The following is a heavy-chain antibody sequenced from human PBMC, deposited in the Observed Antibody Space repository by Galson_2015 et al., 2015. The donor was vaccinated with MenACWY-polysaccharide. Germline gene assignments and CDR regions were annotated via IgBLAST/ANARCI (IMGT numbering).Heavy chain of an antibody. CDR2: IKRDASAA. CDR3: ANAIAGDTFDS. Sequence: SLRLSCAASGFIFSNYWMHWVRQAPGEGLVWVSRIKRDASAANNADSVKGRFTISRDNAKNTLYLEMNKLRAEDTAVYYCANAIAGDTFDSWGQGTLVTVSS. V-gene: IGHV3-74*01. D-gene: IGHD2-21*01. J-gene: IGHJ4*02. CDR1: GFIFSNYW.